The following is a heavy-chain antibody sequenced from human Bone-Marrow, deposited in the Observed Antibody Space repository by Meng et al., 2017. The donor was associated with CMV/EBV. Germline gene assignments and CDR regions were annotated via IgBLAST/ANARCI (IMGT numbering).Heavy chain of an antibody. CDR3: TRHFYPMVRGVDIDY. D-gene: IGHD3-10*01. Sequence: FTFSGSAIHWVRQASGKWLEWLGRIRSKANSYATAYAASVKGRFTISRDDSKNTAYLQMNSLKTEDTAVYYCTRHFYPMVRGVDIDYWGQGTLVTVSS. J-gene: IGHJ4*02. CDR2: IRSKANSYAT. V-gene: IGHV3-73*01. CDR1: FTFSGSA.